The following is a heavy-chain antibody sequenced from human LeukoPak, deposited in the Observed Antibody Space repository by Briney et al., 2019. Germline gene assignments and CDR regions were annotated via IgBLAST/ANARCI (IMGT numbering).Heavy chain of an antibody. J-gene: IGHJ4*02. V-gene: IGHV3-23*01. CDR2: TNGSGGST. D-gene: IGHD3-22*01. Sequence: GGSLTLSCAASGFTCSSYYMSWLRQAPGKGLEGVANTNGSGGSTYYADSVKGRFTISRDNSKSTLWLQMNGLRAEDTAVYYCAKVQGDSCGYWISFDYWGQGTLVTVS. CDR3: AKVQGDSCGYWISFDY. CDR1: GFTCSSYY.